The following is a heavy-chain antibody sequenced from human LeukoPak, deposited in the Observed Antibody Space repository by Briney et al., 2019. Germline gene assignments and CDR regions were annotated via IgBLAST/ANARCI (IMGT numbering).Heavy chain of an antibody. CDR3: ARGGAVTEGNYYYYYYMDV. V-gene: IGHV4-30-4*07. Sequence: SETLSLTCTVSGGSISSGGYSWSWIRQPPGKGLEWIGYIYYSGSTYYNPSLKSRVTISVDTSKNQFSLKLSSVTAADTAVYYCARGGAVTEGNYYYYYYMDVWGKGTTVTVSS. J-gene: IGHJ6*03. CDR2: IYYSGST. D-gene: IGHD6-19*01. CDR1: GGSISSGGYS.